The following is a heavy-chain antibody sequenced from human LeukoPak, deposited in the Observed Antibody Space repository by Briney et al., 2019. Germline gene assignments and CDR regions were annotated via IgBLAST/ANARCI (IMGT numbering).Heavy chain of an antibody. V-gene: IGHV3-23*01. D-gene: IGHD3-10*01. J-gene: IGHJ4*02. Sequence: GGSLRLSCAASGFTFSRNTMSWVRQAPGKGLEWVSGISESGGSTWHVDSVKGRFTISRDNSKNTLYLQMNSLRDGDTAVYYCVKWSGYGDYWGQGTLVTVSS. CDR2: ISESGGST. CDR1: GFTFSRNT. CDR3: VKWSGYGDY.